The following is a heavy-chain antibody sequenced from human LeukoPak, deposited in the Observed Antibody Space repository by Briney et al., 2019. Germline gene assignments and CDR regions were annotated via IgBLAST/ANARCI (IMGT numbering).Heavy chain of an antibody. V-gene: IGHV3-23*01. CDR1: ALTFSSSA. CDR3: AKPRGDYVSYHYGIDV. Sequence: GGSLRLSCAASALTFSSSAMNWVRQAPGKGLEWVSAISGSGDSTYYADSVKGRFTISRDNSKNTLYLQVNSLRAEDTAVYYCAKPRGDYVSYHYGIDVWGQGTTVTVSS. CDR2: ISGSGDST. D-gene: IGHD4-17*01. J-gene: IGHJ6*02.